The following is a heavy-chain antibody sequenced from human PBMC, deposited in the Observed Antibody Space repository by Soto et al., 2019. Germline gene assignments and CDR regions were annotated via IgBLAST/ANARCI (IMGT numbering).Heavy chain of an antibody. CDR3: AKDRFYYDSSGPHDY. J-gene: IGHJ4*02. D-gene: IGHD3-22*01. V-gene: IGHV3-30*18. CDR2: ISYDGSNK. Sequence: PGGSLRLSCAASGFTFSSYGMHWVRQAPGKGLEWVAVISYDGSNKYYADSVKGRFTISRDNSKNTLYLQMNSLRAEDTAVYYCAKDRFYYDSSGPHDYWGQGTLVTVSS. CDR1: GFTFSSYG.